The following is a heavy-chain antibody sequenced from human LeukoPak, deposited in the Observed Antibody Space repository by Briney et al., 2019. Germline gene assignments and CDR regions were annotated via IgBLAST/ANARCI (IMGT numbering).Heavy chain of an antibody. D-gene: IGHD4-11*01. CDR1: GFTFSSYT. J-gene: IGHJ4*02. CDR2: ISYDGNNK. CDR3: TRDPSLSNIDY. V-gene: IGHV3-30-3*01. Sequence: GGSLRLSCAASGFTFSSYTMHWVRQAPGKGLEWVAVISYDGNNKYYADSVKGRFTISRDNSKNALYLQMNSLRAEDTAVHYCTRDPSLSNIDYWGQGTLVTVSS.